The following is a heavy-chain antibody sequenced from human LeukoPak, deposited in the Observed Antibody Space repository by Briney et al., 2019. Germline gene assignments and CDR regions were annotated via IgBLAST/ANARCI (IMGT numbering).Heavy chain of an antibody. CDR1: GVSISSYY. Sequence: SETLSLTCTVSGVSISSYYWSWIRQPAGKGLEWIGHIHTSGSSSCNPSLKSRVTMSVDTSENQFSLELSSVTAADTAVYYCARDRYYYDSSGYSLFEYWGQGTLVTVSS. CDR2: IHTSGSS. V-gene: IGHV4-4*07. CDR3: ARDRYYYDSSGYSLFEY. D-gene: IGHD3-22*01. J-gene: IGHJ4*02.